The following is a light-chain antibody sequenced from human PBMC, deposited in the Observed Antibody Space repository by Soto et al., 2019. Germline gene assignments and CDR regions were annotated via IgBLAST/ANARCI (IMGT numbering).Light chain of an antibody. Sequence: QSALTQPASMSGSDGQSITISCTGSSGDVGSYNYVSWYQQHPGKAPKLIIYEVSNRPSGVSNRFSGSKSGNTASLTISGLQAEDEADYYCSSYTSTSTHYVFGTGTKVTVL. CDR3: SSYTSTSTHYV. CDR1: SGDVGSYNY. V-gene: IGLV2-14*01. J-gene: IGLJ1*01. CDR2: EVS.